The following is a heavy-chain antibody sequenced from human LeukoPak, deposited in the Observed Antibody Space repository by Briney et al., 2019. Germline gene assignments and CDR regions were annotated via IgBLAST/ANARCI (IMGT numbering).Heavy chain of an antibody. D-gene: IGHD4-17*01. Sequence: PGGSLRLSCAASGFTFSSYWMSWVRQAPGKGLEWVANIKQDGSEKYYVDSVKGRFIISRDNAKNSLYLQMNSLRAEDTAVYYCARDPFATTVIHDAFDIWGQGTMVTVSS. CDR1: GFTFSSYW. CDR2: IKQDGSEK. CDR3: ARDPFATTVIHDAFDI. V-gene: IGHV3-7*04. J-gene: IGHJ3*02.